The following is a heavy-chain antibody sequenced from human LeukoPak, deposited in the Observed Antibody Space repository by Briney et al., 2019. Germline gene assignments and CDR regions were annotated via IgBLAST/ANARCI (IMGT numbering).Heavy chain of an antibody. CDR2: IIPILGIA. J-gene: IGHJ4*02. CDR3: ARERVSSPSDY. V-gene: IGHV1-69*04. Sequence: WMGRIIPILGIANYAQKFQGRVTITADKSTSTAYMELSSLRSEDTAVYYCARERVSSPSDYWGQGTLVTVSS. D-gene: IGHD6-6*01.